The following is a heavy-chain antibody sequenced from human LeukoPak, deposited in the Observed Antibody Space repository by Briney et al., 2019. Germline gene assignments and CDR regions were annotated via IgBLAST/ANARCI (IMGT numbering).Heavy chain of an antibody. CDR2: ISGSGGST. J-gene: IGHJ4*02. Sequence: GGSLRLSCAASGFTFSTYAMSWVRQAPGKGLEWVSAISGSGGSTYYADSVKGRFTFSRDNSKNTLSLQLNSLRAEDTAVYYCAKGRSAGGVRQIALDYWGQGTLVTVSS. D-gene: IGHD3-10*01. CDR1: GFTFSTYA. CDR3: AKGRSAGGVRQIALDY. V-gene: IGHV3-23*01.